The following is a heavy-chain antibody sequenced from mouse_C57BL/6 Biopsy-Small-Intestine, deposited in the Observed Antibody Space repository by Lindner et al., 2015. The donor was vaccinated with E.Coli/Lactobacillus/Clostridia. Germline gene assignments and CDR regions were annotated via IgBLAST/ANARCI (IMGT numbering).Heavy chain of an antibody. CDR3: ARGKGYYSNPFAY. CDR1: NYSFTDYN. V-gene: IGHV1-34*02. CDR2: IYPNNGGT. D-gene: IGHD2-5*01. J-gene: IGHJ3*01. Sequence: VQLQESGAELVKPGASVKISCKASNYSFTDYNMDWVKQSHGKSLEWIGYIYPNNGGTGYNQKFKSKATLTVDKSSSTAYMELHSLTSEDSAVYYCARGKGYYSNPFAYWGQGTLVTVSA.